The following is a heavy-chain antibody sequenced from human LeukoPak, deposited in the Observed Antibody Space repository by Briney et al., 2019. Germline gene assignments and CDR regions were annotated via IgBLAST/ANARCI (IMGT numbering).Heavy chain of an antibody. CDR2: INQDGGEE. Sequence: PGGSLRLSCAASGFIFSTYWMNWVRQAPGKGLEWVASINQDGGEEYYVDSVKGRFTISRDNAKNSLYVEMNSLRGEDTAVYYCARVGSSWYNFDYWGQGTLVTVSS. CDR3: ARVGSSWYNFDY. J-gene: IGHJ4*02. D-gene: IGHD6-13*01. CDR1: GFIFSTYW. V-gene: IGHV3-7*01.